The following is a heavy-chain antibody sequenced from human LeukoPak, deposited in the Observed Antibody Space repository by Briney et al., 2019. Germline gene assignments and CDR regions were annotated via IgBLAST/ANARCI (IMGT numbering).Heavy chain of an antibody. CDR1: GFTFSSYA. CDR2: ISGSGGST. V-gene: IGHV3-23*01. D-gene: IGHD6-19*01. Sequence: SGGSLRLSCAASGFTFSSYAMSWVRQAPGKGLEWVSAISGSGGSTYYADSVKGRFTISRDNSKNTLYLQMNSLRAEDTAVYYCAKDRGSKSIAVAGVDRMGYYYYYGMDVWGQGTTVTVSS. J-gene: IGHJ6*02. CDR3: AKDRGSKSIAVAGVDRMGYYYYYGMDV.